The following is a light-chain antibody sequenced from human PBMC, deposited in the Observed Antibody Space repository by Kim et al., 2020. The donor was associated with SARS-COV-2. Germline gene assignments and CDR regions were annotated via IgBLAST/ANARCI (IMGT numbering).Light chain of an antibody. V-gene: IGLV2-14*03. CDR1: SSDVDGYNY. CDR2: DVS. Sequence: QSITISCTGTSSDVDGYNYVSWYQQHPGKAPKLMIYDVSNRPSGVSNRFSGSKSGNTASLTISGLQAEDEADYYCSSYTSSSTYVFGTGTKVTVL. J-gene: IGLJ1*01. CDR3: SSYTSSSTYV.